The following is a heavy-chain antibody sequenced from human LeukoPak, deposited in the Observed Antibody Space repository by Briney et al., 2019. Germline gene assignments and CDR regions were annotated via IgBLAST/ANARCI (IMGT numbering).Heavy chain of an antibody. CDR3: AKDGEGSLLTTPDY. Sequence: PGRSLRLSCAASGFTFDDYAMHWVRQAPGKGLEWVSGISWNSGSIGYADSVKGRFTISRDNAKNSLYLQMNSLRAEDTALYYCAKDGEGSLLTTPDYWGQGTLVTVSS. CDR2: ISWNSGSI. V-gene: IGHV3-9*01. D-gene: IGHD3-10*01. J-gene: IGHJ4*02. CDR1: GFTFDDYA.